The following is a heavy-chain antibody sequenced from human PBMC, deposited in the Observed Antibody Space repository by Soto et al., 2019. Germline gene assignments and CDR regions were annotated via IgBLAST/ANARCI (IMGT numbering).Heavy chain of an antibody. Sequence: QVQLVESGGGVVQPGRSLRLSCAASGFTFSNYGMHWVRQAPGKGLEWVAVILNDGSTRYHADSVKDRFTISRDNSKNLLYLQLTSLRAEDTAVYYCARDDEYSGNGMDVWGQGTTVTVS. CDR3: ARDDEYSGNGMDV. CDR1: GFTFSNYG. J-gene: IGHJ6*02. D-gene: IGHD3-10*01. V-gene: IGHV3-33*01. CDR2: ILNDGSTR.